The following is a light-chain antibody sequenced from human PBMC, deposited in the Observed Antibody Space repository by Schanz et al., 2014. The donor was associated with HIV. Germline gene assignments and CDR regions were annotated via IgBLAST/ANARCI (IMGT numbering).Light chain of an antibody. CDR1: SSDVGGYNY. V-gene: IGLV2-14*03. CDR2: DVS. Sequence: QSALTQPASVSGSPGQSITISCTGTSSDVGGYNYVSWYQQLPGKAPKLIIYDVSNRPSEISYRFSGSKSGHAASLTISRLQAADEADYYCSTFSGNATLFGGGTKLTVL. CDR3: STFSGNATL. J-gene: IGLJ2*01.